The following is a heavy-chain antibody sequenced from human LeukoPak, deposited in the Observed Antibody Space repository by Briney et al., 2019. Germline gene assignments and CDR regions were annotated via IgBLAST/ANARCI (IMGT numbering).Heavy chain of an antibody. CDR3: ARAPLYYDILTGYRASYYYYGMDV. V-gene: IGHV4-34*01. CDR1: GGSFSGYY. J-gene: IGHJ6*02. D-gene: IGHD3-9*01. CDR2: INHSGST. Sequence: TPSETLSLTCAVYGGSFSGYYWSWIRRPPGKGLEWIGEINHSGSTNYNPSLKSRVTISVDTSKNQFSLKLSSVTAADTAVYYCARAPLYYDILTGYRASYYYYGMDVWGQGTTVTVSS.